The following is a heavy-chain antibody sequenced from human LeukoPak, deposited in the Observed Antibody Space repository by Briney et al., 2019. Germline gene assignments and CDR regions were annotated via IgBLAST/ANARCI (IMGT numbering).Heavy chain of an antibody. CDR2: INPNSGGT. CDR1: GYTFTGYY. D-gene: IGHD5/OR15-5a*01. J-gene: IGHJ4*02. CDR3: ARAARGVSTIGIFYY. V-gene: IGHV1-2*02. Sequence: ASVKVSCKASGYTFTGYYMHWVRQAPGQGLEWMGWINPNSGGTKYAQKFQGRVTMTRDTSISTAYMELNRLKSDDRAVYYCARAARGVSTIGIFYYWGQGTLVTVSS.